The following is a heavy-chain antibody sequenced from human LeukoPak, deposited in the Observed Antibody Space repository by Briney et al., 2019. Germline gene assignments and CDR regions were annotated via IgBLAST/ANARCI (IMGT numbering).Heavy chain of an antibody. D-gene: IGHD3-10*01. CDR3: ARDYHGSGSLTTFDY. Sequence: AASVKVSCKASGYTFTSYYMHWVRQAPGQGLEWMGIINPRGGSASSAQKFQGRVTLTRDTSTSTVYMELNSLRSEDTAVYYCARDYHGSGSLTTFDYWGQGTLVTVSS. V-gene: IGHV1-46*01. CDR1: GYTFTSYY. CDR2: INPRGGSA. J-gene: IGHJ4*02.